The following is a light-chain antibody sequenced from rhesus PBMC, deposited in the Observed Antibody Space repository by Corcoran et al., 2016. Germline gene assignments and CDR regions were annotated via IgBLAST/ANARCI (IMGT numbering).Light chain of an antibody. CDR3: QQYNYLNT. CDR2: YAS. CDR1: QSVCTN. Sequence: ETPVTQSPATRSLSPGERATLSCRASQSVCTNLAWYQQKPGQAPKLLINYASTRATGTPDRVSGSGSGTEFTLTISSLEPEDVTVYYYQQYNYLNTFGQGTKVEI. V-gene: IGKV3-42*02. J-gene: IGKJ2*01.